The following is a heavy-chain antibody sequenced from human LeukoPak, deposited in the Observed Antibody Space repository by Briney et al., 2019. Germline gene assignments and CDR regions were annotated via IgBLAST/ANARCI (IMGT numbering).Heavy chain of an antibody. CDR3: TRDTGCPGGTCYSFYDY. CDR2: IKQDGTEK. Sequence: SGGSLRLSCAASGFTVSSKYMSWVRQAPGKGLEWVANIKQDGTEKYYVDSVKGRFTISRDNAENSLYLQMNSLRAEDTAVYYCTRDTGCPGGTCYSFYDYWGQGTLVTVSS. CDR1: GFTVSSKY. J-gene: IGHJ4*02. V-gene: IGHV3-7*01. D-gene: IGHD2-15*01.